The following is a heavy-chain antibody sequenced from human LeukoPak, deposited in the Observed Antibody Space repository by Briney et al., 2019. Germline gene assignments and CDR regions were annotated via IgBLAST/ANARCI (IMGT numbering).Heavy chain of an antibody. J-gene: IGHJ4*02. Sequence: GGSLRLSCAASGFTFSSYSMNWVREAPGKGLEWVSSISSSSYIYYADSVKGRFTISRDNAKNSLYLQMNSLRAEDTAVYYCAREGAAAGNYFDYWGQGTLVTVSS. CDR1: GFTFSSYS. V-gene: IGHV3-21*01. CDR2: ISSSSYI. D-gene: IGHD6-13*01. CDR3: AREGAAAGNYFDY.